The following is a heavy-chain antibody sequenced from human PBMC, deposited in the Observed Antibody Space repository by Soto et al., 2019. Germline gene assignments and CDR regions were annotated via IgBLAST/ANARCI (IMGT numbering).Heavy chain of an antibody. Sequence: GGSLRLSCAASGFTFSSYWMTWVRQAPGKGLEWVANIKQDGSEKYYVDSVKGQFTIFRDNAKNSLYLQMNSLRAEDTAVYYCARDRYYDSSGYPDYWGQGTLVTVSS. D-gene: IGHD3-22*01. CDR2: IKQDGSEK. CDR1: GFTFSSYW. CDR3: ARDRYYDSSGYPDY. V-gene: IGHV3-7*01. J-gene: IGHJ4*02.